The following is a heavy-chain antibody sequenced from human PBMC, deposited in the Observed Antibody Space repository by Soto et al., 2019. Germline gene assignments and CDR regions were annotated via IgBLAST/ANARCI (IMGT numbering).Heavy chain of an antibody. J-gene: IGHJ6*02. D-gene: IGHD3-10*01. CDR2: IYSGDST. CDR3: ARVSSLGSTYYYYGLDV. V-gene: IGHV3-66*01. CDR1: GFTVSTNY. Sequence: HPGGSLRLSCAASGFTVSTNYMSWVRQAPGKGLEWVSVIYSGDSTYYADSVKGRFIISRDNSKNTLYLQMNGLRADDTAVYYCARVSSLGSTYYYYGLDVWGQGSTVTVSS.